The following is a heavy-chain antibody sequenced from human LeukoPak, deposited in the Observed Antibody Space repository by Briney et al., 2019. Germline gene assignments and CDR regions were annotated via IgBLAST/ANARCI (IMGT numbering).Heavy chain of an antibody. Sequence: ASVKVSCKASGYTFTNYHIYWVRQAPGQGLEWMGMITPSDGSTNYAQKFRGRITMTRDMSTRPVYMELSSLRSEDPAVYYCAGVGGWYQCLFEFWGQGTLVTVSS. CDR1: GYTFTNYH. CDR3: AGVGGWYQCLFEF. D-gene: IGHD6-19*01. CDR2: ITPSDGST. V-gene: IGHV1-46*01. J-gene: IGHJ4*02.